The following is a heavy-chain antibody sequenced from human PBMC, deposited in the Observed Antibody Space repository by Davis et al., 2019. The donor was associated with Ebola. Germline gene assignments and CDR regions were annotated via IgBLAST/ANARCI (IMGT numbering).Heavy chain of an antibody. J-gene: IGHJ4*02. CDR3: AARPNWGSFHY. CDR2: VGYSGYDT. V-gene: IGHV3-23*01. CDR1: GFPFSTSA. D-gene: IGHD7-27*01. Sequence: GASLTISCAASGFPFSTSAMNWVRQAPGTGLEWISTVGYSGYDTHYADSVKGRFTISRDNSKNTLFLQMSSLRAEDTALYYCAARPNWGSFHYWGQGILVTVSS.